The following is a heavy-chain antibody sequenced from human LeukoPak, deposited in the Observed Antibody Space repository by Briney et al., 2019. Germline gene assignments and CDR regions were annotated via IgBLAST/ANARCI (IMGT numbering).Heavy chain of an antibody. Sequence: GGSLRLSCAAPGFTFDDYAMHWVRQAPGKGLEWVSGISWNSGSIGYADSVKGRFTISRDNAKNSLYLQMNSLRAEDTALYYCAKAMTAAGSLFDYWGQGTLVTVSS. V-gene: IGHV3-9*01. CDR1: GFTFDDYA. CDR2: ISWNSGSI. CDR3: AKAMTAAGSLFDY. D-gene: IGHD6-13*01. J-gene: IGHJ4*02.